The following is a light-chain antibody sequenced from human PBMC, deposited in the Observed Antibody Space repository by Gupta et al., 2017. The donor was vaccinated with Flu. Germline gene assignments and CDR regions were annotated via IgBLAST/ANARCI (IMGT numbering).Light chain of an antibody. V-gene: IGKV3-20*01. Sequence: EIVLTQSPGTLSLSPGERVTLSCRASQSIGDNYLAWYQQKPGQAPSLLIYEASSRASGIPDRFSGSGSGTEFTLTISRREPEDFAVYYCQHECCSPRTFGQGTKVEVK. CDR3: QHECCSPRT. CDR1: QSIGDNY. J-gene: IGKJ1*01. CDR2: EAS.